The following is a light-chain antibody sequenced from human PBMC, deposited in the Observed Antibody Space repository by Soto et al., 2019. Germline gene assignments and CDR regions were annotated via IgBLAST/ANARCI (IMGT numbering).Light chain of an antibody. CDR1: QTVSRS. J-gene: IGKJ2*01. Sequence: EVVLTQSPATLSVSPGERATLSCRASQTVSRSLAWYQQKPGQAPRLLIYGASMRATGVPDGFSGSGSGTDFTLTISSLQSEDFAVYYCQQYIDWPPYTFGQGTKVEIK. CDR3: QQYIDWPPYT. CDR2: GAS. V-gene: IGKV3-15*01.